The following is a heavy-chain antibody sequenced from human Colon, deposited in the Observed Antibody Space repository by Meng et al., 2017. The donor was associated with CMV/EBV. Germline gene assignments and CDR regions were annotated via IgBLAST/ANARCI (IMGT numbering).Heavy chain of an antibody. V-gene: IGHV4-38-2*01. CDR1: GFTFSSYE. Sequence: ESLKISCAASGFTFSSYEMNWVRQAPGKGLEWIGSIYHSGSTYYNPSLKSRVTISVDTSKNQFSLKLSSVTAADTAVYYCARGFGARLPAAILSYWGQGTLVTVSS. CDR3: ARGFGARLPAAILSY. J-gene: IGHJ4*02. CDR2: IYHSGST. D-gene: IGHD2-2*01.